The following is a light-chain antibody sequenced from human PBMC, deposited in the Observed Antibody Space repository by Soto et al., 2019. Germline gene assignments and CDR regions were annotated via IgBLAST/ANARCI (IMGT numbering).Light chain of an antibody. J-gene: IGKJ3*01. CDR3: QKYNSAPFP. Sequence: DIQMTQSPSSLSASVGDRVTITCRASQGISHYLAWYQQKPGKIPKLLIYASSTLQSGVPSRYSGSGSGTDFTLTISNLQPEYVATYYCQKYNSAPFPFGPGTKSRYQT. CDR2: ASS. V-gene: IGKV1-27*01. CDR1: QGISHY.